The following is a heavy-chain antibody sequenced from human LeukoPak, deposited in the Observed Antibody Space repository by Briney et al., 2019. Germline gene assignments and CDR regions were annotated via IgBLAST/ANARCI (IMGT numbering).Heavy chain of an antibody. D-gene: IGHD6-6*01. CDR1: GFSFTTYW. J-gene: IGHJ4*02. V-gene: IGHV5-51*01. CDR3: ARPGSSSLSFDY. CDR2: IYPRDSGS. Sequence: GESLKISCKGSGFSFTTYWIGWVRQMPGKGLEWMGIIYPRDSGSRYSPSFQGQVTISADKSISTAYLQWSSLKASDTAMYYCARPGSSSLSFDYWGQGTLVTVSS.